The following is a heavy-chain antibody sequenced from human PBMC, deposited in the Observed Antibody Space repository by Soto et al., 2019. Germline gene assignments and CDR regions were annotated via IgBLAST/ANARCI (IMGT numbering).Heavy chain of an antibody. CDR2: INGNGSDT. D-gene: IGHD4-17*01. CDR1: GFTFSSRW. J-gene: IGHJ4*02. V-gene: IGHV3-74*01. CDR3: AKTRSTPYYFDY. Sequence: GGSLRLSCAASGFTFSSRWMHWVRQAPGKGLVWVSHINGNGSDTTHADSVKGRFTISRDNSKNTLYLQMNSLRAEDTAVYYCAKTRSTPYYFDYWGQGTLVTVSS.